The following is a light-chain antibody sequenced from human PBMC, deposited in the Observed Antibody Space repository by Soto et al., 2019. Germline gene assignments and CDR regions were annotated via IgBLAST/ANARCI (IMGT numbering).Light chain of an antibody. CDR1: SSDIGSYNY. CDR3: SSYTTIHTVVV. CDR2: AVT. V-gene: IGLV2-14*03. Sequence: QSALTQPASVSGSPGQSITFSCTGTSSDIGSYNYVSWYQHHPGKAPKLQIYAVTDRPSGVSDRLSGSKSGTTAYLTISGRQAEDEAYDFCSSYTTIHTVVVFGGGTKLTV. J-gene: IGLJ3*02.